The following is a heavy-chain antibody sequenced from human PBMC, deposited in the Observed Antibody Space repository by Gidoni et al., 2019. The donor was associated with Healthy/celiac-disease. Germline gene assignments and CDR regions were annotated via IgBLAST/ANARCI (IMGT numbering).Heavy chain of an antibody. CDR3: AKDIRFGVKWNAFDI. V-gene: IGHV3-9*01. J-gene: IGHJ3*02. D-gene: IGHD3-10*01. CDR2: ISWNSGSI. Sequence: EVQLVESGGGLVQPGRSLRLSCAASGFTFDDYAMHWVRQAPGKGLEWVSGISWNSGSIGYADSVKGRFTISRDNAKNSLYLQMNSLRAEDTALYYCAKDIRFGVKWNAFDIWGQGTMVTVSS. CDR1: GFTFDDYA.